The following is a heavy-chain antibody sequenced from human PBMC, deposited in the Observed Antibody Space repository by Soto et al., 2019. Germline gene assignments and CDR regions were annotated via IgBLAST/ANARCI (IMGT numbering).Heavy chain of an antibody. CDR3: ARQEGGYYYDSSGYFDY. CDR2: IYPGDSDT. V-gene: IGHV5-51*01. J-gene: IGHJ4*02. CDR1: GYSFTSHW. D-gene: IGHD3-22*01. Sequence: GESLKISCKVSGYSFTSHWIGWVRQMPGKGLEWMGIIYPGDSDTRYSPSFQGQVTISADKSISTAYLQWSSLKASDTAMYYCARQEGGYYYDSSGYFDYWGQGTLVTVSS.